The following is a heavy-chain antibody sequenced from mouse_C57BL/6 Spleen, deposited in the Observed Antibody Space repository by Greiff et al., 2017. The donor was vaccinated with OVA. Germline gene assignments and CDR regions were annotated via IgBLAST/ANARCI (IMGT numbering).Heavy chain of an antibody. J-gene: IGHJ2*01. CDR3: ARRGYGSREFDY. V-gene: IGHV1-50*01. CDR1: GYTFTSYW. D-gene: IGHD1-1*01. CDR2: IDPSDSYT. Sequence: QVQLQQPGAELVKPGASVKLSCKASGYTFTSYWMQWVKQRPGQGLEWIGEIDPSDSYTNYNQKFKGKATLTVDTSSSTAYMQLSSLTSEDSAVYYGARRGYGSREFDYWGQGTTLTVSS.